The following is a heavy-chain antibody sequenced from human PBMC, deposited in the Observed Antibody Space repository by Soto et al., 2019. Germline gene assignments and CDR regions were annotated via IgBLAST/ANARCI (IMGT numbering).Heavy chain of an antibody. V-gene: IGHV3-23*01. Sequence: EVQLLESGGGLVQPGGSLRLSCAASGFTFSNYAMSWVRQAPGKGLEWVSGIGGSGGDTYYADSVKGRFTISRDNSKNTLYLQINSLRAEDTPIYYCASRRFYDSRGYYYYYFDDWGQGPLVTVSS. CDR1: GFTFSNYA. CDR2: IGGSGGDT. J-gene: IGHJ4*02. CDR3: ASRRFYDSRGYYYYYFDD. D-gene: IGHD3-22*01.